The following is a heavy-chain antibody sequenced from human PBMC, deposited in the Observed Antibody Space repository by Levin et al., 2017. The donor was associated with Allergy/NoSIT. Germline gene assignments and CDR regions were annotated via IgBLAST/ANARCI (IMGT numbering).Heavy chain of an antibody. CDR1: GYSFTSYW. CDR2: IYPDDSDS. Sequence: GESLKISCKGSGYSFTSYWIVWVRQMPGKGLEWMGLIYPDDSDSRYSPSLQGQVTFSVDKSITTAYLQWSSLRASDTAMYYCARLNQSGTHLGGMDVWGQGTTVTVSS. CDR3: ARLNQSGTHLGGMDV. V-gene: IGHV5-51*01. D-gene: IGHD3-10*01. J-gene: IGHJ6*02.